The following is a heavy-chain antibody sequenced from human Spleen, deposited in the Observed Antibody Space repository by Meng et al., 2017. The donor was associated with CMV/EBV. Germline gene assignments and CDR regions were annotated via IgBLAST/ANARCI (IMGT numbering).Heavy chain of an antibody. CDR1: SSNSNYY. J-gene: IGHJ5*02. CDR2: IYYSGST. V-gene: IGHV4-39*07. CDR3: ARVFFWTGYYRTGGWFDP. D-gene: IGHD3/OR15-3a*01. Sequence: SSNSNYYWGWIRQPPGKGLQWIGSIYYSGSTYYNPSLKSRVTISVDTSKNQFSLKLSSVTAADTAVYYCARVFFWTGYYRTGGWFDPRGQGTLVTVSS.